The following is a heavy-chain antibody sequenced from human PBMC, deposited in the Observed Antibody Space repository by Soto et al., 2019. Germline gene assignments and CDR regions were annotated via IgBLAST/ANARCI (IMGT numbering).Heavy chain of an antibody. CDR1: GGSISIGGYY. J-gene: IGHJ4*02. V-gene: IGHV4-31*01. CDR3: ARRNYESSGYQVEY. D-gene: IGHD3-22*01. CDR2: IYYSGNT. Sequence: QVQLQESGPGLVKPSQTLSLTCTVSGGSISIGGYYWSWIRQHPGKGLEWIGYIYYSGNTYYNPSINSLVNISLGTSQNQFSLKLSSVTATDTAVYYWARRNYESSGYQVEYGGQGTLVTVSS.